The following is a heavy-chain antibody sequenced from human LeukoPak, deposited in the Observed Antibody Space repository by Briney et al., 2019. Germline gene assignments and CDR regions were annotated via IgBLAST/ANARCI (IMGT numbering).Heavy chain of an antibody. V-gene: IGHV2-5*02. Sequence: SGPTLVKPTQTLTLTCTFSGFSLSTIGVGVGWIRQPPGKALEWLALIYWDDDQRYSPSLKTRLTITKDTSKNQVALTTTNMDPVNTATYYCAHTSGSGRQFDYWGQGTLVTVSS. CDR2: IYWDDDQ. D-gene: IGHD3-10*01. CDR1: GFSLSTIGVG. CDR3: AHTSGSGRQFDY. J-gene: IGHJ4*02.